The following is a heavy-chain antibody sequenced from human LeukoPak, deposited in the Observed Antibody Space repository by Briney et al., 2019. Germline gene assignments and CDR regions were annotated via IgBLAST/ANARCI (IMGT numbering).Heavy chain of an antibody. J-gene: IGHJ5*02. V-gene: IGHV4-4*07. Sequence: SETLSLTCTVSGGSISSYYWSWIRQPAGKGLEWIGRIYTSGGTNYNPSLKSRVTMSVDTSKNQFSLKLSSVTAADTALYYCARESSPVSGIVVNWFDPWGQGTLVTVSS. CDR1: GGSISSYY. CDR2: IYTSGGT. CDR3: ARESSPVSGIVVNWFDP. D-gene: IGHD1-26*01.